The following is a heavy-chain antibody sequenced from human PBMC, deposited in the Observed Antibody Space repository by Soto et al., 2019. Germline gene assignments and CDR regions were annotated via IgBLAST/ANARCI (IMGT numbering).Heavy chain of an antibody. J-gene: IGHJ4*02. CDR3: ARGYCSSTSCYSLDY. Sequence: SVKVSCKASGGTFSSYAISWVRQAPGQGLEWMGGIIPIFGTANYAQKFQGRVTITADESTSTAYMELSSLRSEDTAVYYCARGYCSSTSCYSLDYWGQGTLVTVSS. CDR2: IIPIFGTA. D-gene: IGHD2-2*01. V-gene: IGHV1-69*13. CDR1: GGTFSSYA.